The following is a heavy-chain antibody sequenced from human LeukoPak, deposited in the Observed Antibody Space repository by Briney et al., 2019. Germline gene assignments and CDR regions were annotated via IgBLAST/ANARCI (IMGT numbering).Heavy chain of an antibody. CDR3: ARVSAAQATTYYFYYYMDV. Sequence: PSETLSLTCTVSGGSIRSTTYYWGWVRQPPGKGLEWVGSIYYSGSTYYNPSLKSRVTISVDTSKNQFSLKLSSVTAADTAVFYCARVSAAQATTYYFYYYMDVWGKGTTVTVSS. D-gene: IGHD6-13*01. CDR1: GGSIRSTTYY. CDR2: IYYSGST. V-gene: IGHV4-39*07. J-gene: IGHJ6*03.